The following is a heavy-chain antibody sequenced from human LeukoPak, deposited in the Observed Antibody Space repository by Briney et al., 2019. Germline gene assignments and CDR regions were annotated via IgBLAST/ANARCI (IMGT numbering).Heavy chain of an antibody. J-gene: IGHJ4*02. CDR3: ARDDSDIVATTKAFDF. CDR2: ISGSGDST. D-gene: IGHD5-12*01. V-gene: IGHV3-23*01. CDR1: GFTFDDYG. Sequence: GGSLRLSCAASGFTFDDYGMSWVRQAPGKGLEWVSVISGSGDSTYYADSVKGRFTISRDNSKNTLYLQMNSLRAEDTAVYFCARDDSDIVATTKAFDFWGQGTLVTVSS.